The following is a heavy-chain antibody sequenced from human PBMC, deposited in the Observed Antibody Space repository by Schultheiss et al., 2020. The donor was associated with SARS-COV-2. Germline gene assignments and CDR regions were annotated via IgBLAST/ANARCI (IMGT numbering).Heavy chain of an antibody. D-gene: IGHD3-10*01. CDR1: GFTFSSYG. V-gene: IGHV3-30*02. CDR2: IRYDGSNK. CDR3: YLRGVISDFYGMDV. J-gene: IGHJ6*02. Sequence: GGSLRLSCAASGFTFSSYGMHWVRQAPGKGLEWVAFIRYDGSNKYYADSVKGRFTISRDNSKNTLYLQMNSLRAEDTAVYYCYLRGVISDFYGMDVWGQGTTVTVSS.